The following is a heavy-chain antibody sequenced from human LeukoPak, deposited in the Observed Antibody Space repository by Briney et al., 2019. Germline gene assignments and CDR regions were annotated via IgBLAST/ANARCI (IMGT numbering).Heavy chain of an antibody. J-gene: IGHJ6*03. V-gene: IGHV4-4*07. D-gene: IGHD6-6*01. Sequence: ASETLSLTCTVSGGSISSYYWSWIRQPAGKGLEWIGRIYTSGSTNYNPSLKSRVTMSVDTSKNQFSLKLSSVTAADTAVYYCARDSRVLYSSSLPGGAPYYYYYYYMDVWGKGTTVTVSS. CDR2: IYTSGST. CDR3: ARDSRVLYSSSLPGGAPYYYYYYYMDV. CDR1: GGSISSYY.